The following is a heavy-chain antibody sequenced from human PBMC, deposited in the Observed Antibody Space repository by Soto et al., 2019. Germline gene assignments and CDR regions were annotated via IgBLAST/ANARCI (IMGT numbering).Heavy chain of an antibody. Sequence: PGESLKISCKASGYSFSSYWIGWVRQMPGKGLEWMGIIYPGDSDTRYGPSFQGQVTISADKSISTTYLQWSSLKASDTAMYYCARRGQYCSTSSCRFDPWGQGTLVTVSS. J-gene: IGHJ5*02. V-gene: IGHV5-51*01. CDR1: GYSFSSYW. CDR2: IYPGDSDT. CDR3: ARRGQYCSTSSCRFDP. D-gene: IGHD2-2*01.